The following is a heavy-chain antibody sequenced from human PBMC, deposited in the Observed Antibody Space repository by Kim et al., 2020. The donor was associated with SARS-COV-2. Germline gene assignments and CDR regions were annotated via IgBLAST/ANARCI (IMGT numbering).Heavy chain of an antibody. D-gene: IGHD3-9*01. Sequence: GGSLRLSCAASGFTFSSYEMNWVRQAPGKGLEWVSYISSSGSTIYYADSVKGRFTISRDNAKNSLYLQMNSLRAEDTAVYYCASFLTNFDLLFQTDTSFDYWGQGTLVTVSS. CDR3: ASFLTNFDLLFQTDTSFDY. J-gene: IGHJ4*02. V-gene: IGHV3-48*03. CDR2: ISSSGSTI. CDR1: GFTFSSYE.